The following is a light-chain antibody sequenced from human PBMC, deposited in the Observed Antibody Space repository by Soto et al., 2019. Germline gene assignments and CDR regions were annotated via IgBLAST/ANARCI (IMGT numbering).Light chain of an antibody. J-gene: IGKJ1*01. CDR3: QQYYSTPRT. V-gene: IGKV4-1*01. Sequence: DIVMTQSPDSLAVSLGERSTINCQSSQSVLYSSNNKNYLAGYQQKPGQPPKLLIYWASTRVSGVPDRFGGSGSGIDVTLTVSRLQAEDVAVYYFQQYYSTPRTFGQGTTVEIK. CDR2: WAS. CDR1: QSVLYSSNNKNY.